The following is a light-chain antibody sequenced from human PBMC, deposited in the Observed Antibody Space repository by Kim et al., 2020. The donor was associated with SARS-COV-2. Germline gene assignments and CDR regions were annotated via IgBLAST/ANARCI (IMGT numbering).Light chain of an antibody. J-gene: IGLJ2*01. CDR1: KLGDKY. Sequence: VYQDQTASITCSGDKLGDKYACWYQQKPGQSPVLVIYQDSKRPSGIPERFSGSNSGNTATLTISGTQAMDEADYYCQAWDSSSHVVFGGGTQLTVL. CDR2: QDS. V-gene: IGLV3-1*01. CDR3: QAWDSSSHVV.